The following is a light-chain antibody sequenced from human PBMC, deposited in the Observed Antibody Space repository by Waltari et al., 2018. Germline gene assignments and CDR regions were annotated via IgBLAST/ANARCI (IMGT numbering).Light chain of an antibody. Sequence: AIQLTQSPSSLSASVGDRVTITCRASQGISRALAWYQQKPGKTPKLLIYDASRLESGVPSRFSGGGSGTDFTLTISSLQPEDFATYYCQQFNSFPLFGGGTKVEIK. V-gene: IGKV1-13*02. CDR1: QGISRA. CDR3: QQFNSFPL. CDR2: DAS. J-gene: IGKJ4*01.